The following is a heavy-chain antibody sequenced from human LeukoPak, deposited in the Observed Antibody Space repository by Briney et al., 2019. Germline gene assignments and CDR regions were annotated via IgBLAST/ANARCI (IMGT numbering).Heavy chain of an antibody. V-gene: IGHV3-23*01. CDR1: GFTFSSYA. CDR2: ISGSGGST. CDR3: ANLGAVAGISTFDY. D-gene: IGHD6-19*01. J-gene: IGHJ4*02. Sequence: GGSLRLSCAASGFTFSSYAMSWVRQAPGKGLEWVSAISGSGGSTYYADSVKGRFTISRDNSKNTLYLQMNSLRAEDTAVYYCANLGAVAGISTFDYWGQGTLVTVSS.